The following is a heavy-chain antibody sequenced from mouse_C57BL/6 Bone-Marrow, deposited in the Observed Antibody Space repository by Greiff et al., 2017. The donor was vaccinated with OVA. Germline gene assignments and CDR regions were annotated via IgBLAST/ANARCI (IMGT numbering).Heavy chain of an antibody. J-gene: IGHJ1*03. CDR1: GYTFTSYW. CDR3: ARRLRRGYWYFDV. D-gene: IGHD2-4*01. Sequence: VKVVESGAEPAKPGASVKLSCKASGYTFTSYWMHWVKQRPGQGLEWIGYINPSSGYTKYNQKFKDKATLTADKSSSTAYMQLSSLTYEDSAVYYCARRLRRGYWYFDVWGTGTTVTVSS. CDR2: INPSSGYT. V-gene: IGHV1-7*01.